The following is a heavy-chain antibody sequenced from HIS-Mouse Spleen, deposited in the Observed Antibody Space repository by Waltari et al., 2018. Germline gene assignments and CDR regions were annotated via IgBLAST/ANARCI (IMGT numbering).Heavy chain of an antibody. CDR2: MKPNSGNT. D-gene: IGHD5-18*01. CDR3: ARIGSHRRGYSYGYWFDP. Sequence: QVQLVQSGAEVKKPGASVKVSCKASGYTFTSYDINWVRQATGQGLEWMGLMKPNSGNTGYAQKFQGRVTMTRNTSISTAYMELSSLRSEDTAVYYCARIGSHRRGYSYGYWFDPWGQGTLVTVSS. V-gene: IGHV1-8*01. J-gene: IGHJ5*02. CDR1: GYTFTSYD.